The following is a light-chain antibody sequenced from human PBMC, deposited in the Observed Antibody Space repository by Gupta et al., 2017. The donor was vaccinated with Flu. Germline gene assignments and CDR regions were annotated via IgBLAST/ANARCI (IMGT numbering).Light chain of an antibody. CDR1: QSITSY. J-gene: IGKJ1*01. V-gene: IGKV1-39*01. Sequence: DIEMTQSPSSLSASVGDRVTITCRASQSITSYLHWYQHKPGKAPNLLIYGGSTLQSGVPSRFSGSGSGTDFTLTISSLQPEDSATYYCQQSYGPPRTFGPGTKVEIK. CDR2: GGS. CDR3: QQSYGPPRT.